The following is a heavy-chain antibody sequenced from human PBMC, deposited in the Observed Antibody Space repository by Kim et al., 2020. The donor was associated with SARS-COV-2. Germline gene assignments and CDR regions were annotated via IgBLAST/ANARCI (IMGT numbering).Heavy chain of an antibody. CDR1: GFIFRNYG. D-gene: IGHD4-17*01. Sequence: GGSLRLSCAASGFIFRNYGMHWVRQAPGKGLEWVAVVWYDGSNKYYADSVKGRFTISRDNSKNTLYLQMNSLRAEDTAVYYCAKAPADGDDYYWGQGTLGTVSS. V-gene: IGHV3-33*08. CDR3: AKAPADGDDYY. CDR2: VWYDGSNK. J-gene: IGHJ4*02.